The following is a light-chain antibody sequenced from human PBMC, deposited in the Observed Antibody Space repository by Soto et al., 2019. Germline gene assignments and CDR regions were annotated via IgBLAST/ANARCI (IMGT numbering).Light chain of an antibody. CDR3: SAYAGSANYV. V-gene: IGLV2-8*01. CDR1: SSDIGRFNF. CDR2: EVT. J-gene: IGLJ1*01. Sequence: QSALTQPPSASGSPGQSVTISCTGTSSDIGRFNFVSWYQQHPGKAPKLMIYEVTKRPSGVPDRFSGSKSGNTASLTVSGLQAEDEADYYCSAYAGSANYVFGTGTKVTVL.